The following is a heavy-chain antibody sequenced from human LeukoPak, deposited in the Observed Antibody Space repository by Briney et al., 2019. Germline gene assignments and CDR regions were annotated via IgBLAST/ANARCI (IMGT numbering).Heavy chain of an antibody. CDR2: LSSSGSDI. CDR3: ARGVTAGDY. D-gene: IGHD2-21*02. CDR1: GSTFSGYT. J-gene: IGHJ4*02. V-gene: IGHV3-21*01. Sequence: GGSLRLSCAASGSTFSGYTMNWVRQAPAKGLEWVSSLSSSGSDIYYADSVKGRFTISRDNAKNSLYLQMNNLRAEDTALYYCARGVTAGDYWGQGTLVTVSS.